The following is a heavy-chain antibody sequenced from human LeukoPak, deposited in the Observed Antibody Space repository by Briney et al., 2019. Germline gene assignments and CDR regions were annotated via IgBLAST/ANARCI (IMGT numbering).Heavy chain of an antibody. J-gene: IGHJ5*02. CDR1: GFTFSSYA. V-gene: IGHV3-7*01. CDR2: IKEDGSEK. CDR3: AKSGNTGYRPQGP. Sequence: GGSLRLSCAASGFTFSSYAMSWVRQAPGKGLEWVANIKEDGSEKMYVDSVKGRFTISRDNAKNSLYLQMNGLRVEDTAVYYCAKSGNTGYRPQGPWGQGTLVTVSS. D-gene: IGHD5-18*01.